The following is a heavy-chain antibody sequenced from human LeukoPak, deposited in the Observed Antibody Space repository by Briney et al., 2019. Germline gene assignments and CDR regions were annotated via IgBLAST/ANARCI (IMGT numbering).Heavy chain of an antibody. CDR3: ARVVAAAGNNWFDP. D-gene: IGHD6-13*01. Sequence: PSETLSLTCVVSGDSISSGGYSWSWIRQTPGKGLEWIAYIHDSGSTYNNPSLKSRLSISIDTSKNQFSLKLNSVSAADTAVYYCARVVAAAGNNWFDPWGQGTLVTVSP. V-gene: IGHV4-30-4*07. CDR1: GDSISSGGYS. J-gene: IGHJ5*02. CDR2: IHDSGST.